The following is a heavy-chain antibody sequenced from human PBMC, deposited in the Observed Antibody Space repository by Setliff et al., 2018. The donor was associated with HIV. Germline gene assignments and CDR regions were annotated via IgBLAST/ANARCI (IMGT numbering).Heavy chain of an antibody. V-gene: IGHV3-23*01. Sequence: LRLSCAASGFTFSNYAMSWVRQAPGEGLEWVSAILSTGERTFYADSVKGRFTISSDNSKNTVYLQMNSLRAEDTAEYYCAKELAASGLGYFDSWGRGILVTVSS. D-gene: IGHD3-22*01. CDR1: GFTFSNYA. CDR2: ILSTGERT. J-gene: IGHJ4*02. CDR3: AKELAASGLGYFDS.